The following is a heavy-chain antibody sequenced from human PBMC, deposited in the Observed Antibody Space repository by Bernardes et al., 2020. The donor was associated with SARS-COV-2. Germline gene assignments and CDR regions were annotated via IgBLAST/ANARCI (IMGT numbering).Heavy chain of an antibody. Sequence: GGSLRLSCAVSGFTFSRHEMNWVRQAPGKGLEWVAHITSGGETAYYTDSVKGRFTISRDNPKNSLYLQMNSLRVEDTGVYFCASGEIVGATPDYYSGMDVWGHGTTVTVSS. CDR1: GFTFSRHE. V-gene: IGHV3-48*03. CDR2: ITSGGETA. CDR3: ASGEIVGATPDYYSGMDV. J-gene: IGHJ6*02. D-gene: IGHD1-26*01.